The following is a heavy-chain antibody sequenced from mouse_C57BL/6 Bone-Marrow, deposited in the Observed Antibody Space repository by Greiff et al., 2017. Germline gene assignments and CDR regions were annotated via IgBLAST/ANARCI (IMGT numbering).Heavy chain of an antibody. V-gene: IGHV1-82*01. Sequence: QVQLQQSGPELVKPGASVKISCKASGYAFSSSWMNWVKQRPGKGLEWIGRIYPGDGDTNYNGKFKGKATLTADKSSSTAYMQLSSLTSEDSAVYFCARNGYSNYEYFDYWGQGTTLTVSS. D-gene: IGHD2-5*01. J-gene: IGHJ2*01. CDR2: IYPGDGDT. CDR3: ARNGYSNYEYFDY. CDR1: GYAFSSSW.